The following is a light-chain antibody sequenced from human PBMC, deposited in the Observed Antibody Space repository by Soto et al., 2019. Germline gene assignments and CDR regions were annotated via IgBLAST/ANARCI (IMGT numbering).Light chain of an antibody. J-gene: IGKJ4*01. Sequence: EIVMTQSPATLSVSPGERATLSCRASQSVSTNLAWYQQKPGQAPRLLIYGASTRATGIPARFSGSGSGTEFTLTISSLQSEDFAVYYCQQYYKWPPLTFGGGTKVDIK. CDR3: QQYYKWPPLT. CDR1: QSVSTN. V-gene: IGKV3-15*01. CDR2: GAS.